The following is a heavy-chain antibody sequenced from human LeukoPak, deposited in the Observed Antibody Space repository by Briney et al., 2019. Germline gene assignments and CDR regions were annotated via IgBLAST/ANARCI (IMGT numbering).Heavy chain of an antibody. CDR3: AKGIGGYDSGVDY. V-gene: IGHV4-39*07. Sequence: SETLSLTCTVSGGSISSSSNYWGWIRQPPGKGLEWIGSIDYSGSTYYNPSLKSRVTISVDTSKNQFSLKLSSVTAADTAVYYCAKGIGGYDSGVDYWGQGTLVTVSS. CDR1: GGSISSSSNY. J-gene: IGHJ4*02. D-gene: IGHD5-12*01. CDR2: IDYSGST.